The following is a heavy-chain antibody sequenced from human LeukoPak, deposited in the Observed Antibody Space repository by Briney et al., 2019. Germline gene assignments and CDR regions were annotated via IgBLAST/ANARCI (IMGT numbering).Heavy chain of an antibody. CDR1: EFTFSNFW. CDR3: VTTFADSRGY. V-gene: IGHV3-7*02. D-gene: IGHD3-16*01. J-gene: IGHJ4*02. Sequence: GGSLRLSCAASEFTFSNFWMSWVRQAPGKGLEWVANIKPDGSARFYVDSVKGRFTISRDNAKNSLFLQMNSLRVEDTAVYYCVTTFADSRGYWGQGTPVTVSS. CDR2: IKPDGSAR.